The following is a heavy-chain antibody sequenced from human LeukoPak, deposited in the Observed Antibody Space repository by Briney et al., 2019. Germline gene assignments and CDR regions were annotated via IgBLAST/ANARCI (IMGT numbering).Heavy chain of an antibody. CDR3: AKIPDVDTAMAYYFDY. CDR2: ISGSGGST. D-gene: IGHD5-18*01. J-gene: IGHJ4*02. V-gene: IGHV3-23*01. CDR1: GFTFSSYA. Sequence: PGGSLRLSCAASGFTFSSYAMSWVRQAPGKGLEWVSAISGSGGSTYYADSVKGRFTISRDNSKNTLYLQMNSLRAEDTAVYYCAKIPDVDTAMAYYFDYWGQGTLVTVSS.